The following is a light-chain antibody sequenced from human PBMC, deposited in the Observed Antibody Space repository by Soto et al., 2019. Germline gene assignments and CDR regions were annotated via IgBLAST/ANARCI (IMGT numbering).Light chain of an antibody. CDR2: EVS. J-gene: IGLJ1*01. CDR3: SSYTGSRTPYV. CDR1: TSDIGGYNY. Sequence: QSLLTQPASVSGSPGQSITISCTGTTSDIGGYNYVSWYQQHPGKAPNLIIYEVSNRPSRVSNRFSASKSDNTASLTISGLQAEDEADYYCSSYTGSRTPYVFGTGTQVTVL. V-gene: IGLV2-14*01.